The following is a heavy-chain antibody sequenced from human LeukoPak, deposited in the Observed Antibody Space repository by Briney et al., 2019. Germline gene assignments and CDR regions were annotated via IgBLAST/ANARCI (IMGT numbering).Heavy chain of an antibody. J-gene: IGHJ4*02. D-gene: IGHD6-25*01. CDR1: GFTFSSYA. CDR2: ISSNGGST. CDR3: FRDFACGEPAY. Sequence: TGGSLRLSCAASGFTFSSYAMHWVRQAPGKGLEYVSAISSNGGSTYYADSVKGRFTISRDNAKNTLYLQMNSLRPDDTAVYYCFRDFACGEPAYWGQGTLVTVSS. V-gene: IGHV3-64*02.